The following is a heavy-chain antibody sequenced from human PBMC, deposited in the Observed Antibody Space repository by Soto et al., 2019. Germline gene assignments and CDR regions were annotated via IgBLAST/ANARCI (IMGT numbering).Heavy chain of an antibody. Sequence: GGSLRPSCAAPGFTVSSNYMSWVRRAPGKGLERVSVIYSGGSTYYADSVKGRFTISRDNSKNTLYLQMNSLRAEDTAVYYCARVGYSSSWSARLGYYYYGMDVWGQGTTVTVSS. CDR1: GFTVSSNY. J-gene: IGHJ6*02. CDR3: ARVGYSSSWSARLGYYYYGMDV. V-gene: IGHV3-53*01. D-gene: IGHD6-13*01. CDR2: IYSGGST.